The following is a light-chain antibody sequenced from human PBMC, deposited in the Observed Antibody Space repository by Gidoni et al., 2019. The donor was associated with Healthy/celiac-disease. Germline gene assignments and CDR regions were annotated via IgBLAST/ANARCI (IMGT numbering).Light chain of an antibody. CDR1: QSVSSSY. V-gene: IGKV3-20*01. J-gene: IGKJ3*01. Sequence: IVLTQSQGTLSLSPGERATLSCRASQSVSSSYFPWYQQKPGQAPRLLIYGASSKATGIPDRFSVSGSGTDFTLTISRLEPEDFAVYYCQQYGSSPRITFGPGTKVDIK. CDR3: QQYGSSPRIT. CDR2: GAS.